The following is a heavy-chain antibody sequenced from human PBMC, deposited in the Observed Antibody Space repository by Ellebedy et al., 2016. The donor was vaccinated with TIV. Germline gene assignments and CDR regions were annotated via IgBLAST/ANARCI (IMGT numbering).Heavy chain of an antibody. CDR2: IYYSGST. Sequence: SETLSLXXTVSGGSISSGGYYWSWIRQHPGKGLEWIGYIYYSGSTYYNPSLKSRVTISVDTSKNQFSLKLSSVTAADTAVYYCARGQWLRVYWGQGTLVTVSS. CDR1: GGSISSGGYY. V-gene: IGHV4-31*03. CDR3: ARGQWLRVY. D-gene: IGHD6-19*01. J-gene: IGHJ4*02.